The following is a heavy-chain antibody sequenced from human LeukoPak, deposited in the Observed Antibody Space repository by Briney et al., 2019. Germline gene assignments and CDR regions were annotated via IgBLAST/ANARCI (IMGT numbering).Heavy chain of an antibody. V-gene: IGHV1-8*01. J-gene: IGHJ5*02. D-gene: IGHD3-3*01. CDR1: GYTFTSYD. CDR3: ARVPRITIFGVVRWDNWFDP. Sequence: ASVKVSCKASGYTFTSYDINWVRQATGQGLEWMGWMNPNSGNTGYAQKFQGRVTMTRNTSTSTAYMELSSLRSGDTAVYYCARVPRITIFGVVRWDNWFDPWGQGTLVTVSS. CDR2: MNPNSGNT.